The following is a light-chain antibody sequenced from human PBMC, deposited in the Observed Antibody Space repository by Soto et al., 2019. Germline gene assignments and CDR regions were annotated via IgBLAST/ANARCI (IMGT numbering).Light chain of an antibody. CDR3: QQRSNWPWT. CDR1: QSVSSY. Sequence: EIVLTQSPATLSLSPGERATLSCRASQSVSSYLAWYQQKPGQAPRLLIYDASNRATGIPARFSGSGSGTDFTLTISSREPEEFAVYYCQQRSNWPWTFGQGTKVEIK. CDR2: DAS. V-gene: IGKV3-11*01. J-gene: IGKJ1*01.